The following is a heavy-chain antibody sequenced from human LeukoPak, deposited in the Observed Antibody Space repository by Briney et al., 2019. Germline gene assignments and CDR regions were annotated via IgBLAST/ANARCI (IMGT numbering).Heavy chain of an antibody. CDR1: GFTFSSDG. Sequence: PGRSLRLSCAASGFTFSSDGMHWVRQAPGKGLEWVAVIWDDGSNKYYAESVKGRFNISRDNSKNTLYLQMNSLRAEDTAVYYRARGGGYDYLDYWGQGTLVTVSS. J-gene: IGHJ4*02. V-gene: IGHV3-33*01. D-gene: IGHD5-12*01. CDR2: IWDDGSNK. CDR3: ARGGGYDYLDY.